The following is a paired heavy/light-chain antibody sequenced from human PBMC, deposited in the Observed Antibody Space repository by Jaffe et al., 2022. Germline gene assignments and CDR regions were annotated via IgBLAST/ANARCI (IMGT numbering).Heavy chain of an antibody. CDR1: GGTFSSYA. CDR3: AITGGGSYGSYYYYYYMDV. Sequence: QVQLVQSGAEVKKPGSSVKVSCKASGGTFSSYAISWVRQAPGQGLEWMGGIIPIFGTANYAQKFQGRVTITTDESTSTAYMELSSLRSEDTAVYYCAITGGGSYGSYYYYYYMDVWGKGTTVTVSS. J-gene: IGHJ6*03. V-gene: IGHV1-69*05. CDR2: IIPIFGTA. D-gene: IGHD1-26*01.
Light chain of an antibody. CDR1: QGISNS. V-gene: IGKV1-NL1*01. CDR3: QQYYSILLT. J-gene: IGKJ4*01. Sequence: DIQMTQSPSSLSASVGDRVTITCRASQGISNSLAWYQQKPGKAPKLLLYAASRLESGVPSRFSGSGSGTDYTLTISSLQPEDFATYYCQQYYSILLTFGGGTKVEIK. CDR2: AAS.